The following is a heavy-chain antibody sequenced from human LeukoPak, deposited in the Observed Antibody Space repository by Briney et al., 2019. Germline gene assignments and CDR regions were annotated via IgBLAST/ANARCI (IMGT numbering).Heavy chain of an antibody. CDR3: ARDHVYGGADY. Sequence: GGSLRLSCVASGFTFSSYWMSWVRQAPGKGLEWVANIKQDGTEKYYVDSVKGRFTISRDNAKNSLYLQMNSLRTEDTALYYCARDHVYGGADYWGQGTLVTVSS. CDR2: IKQDGTEK. D-gene: IGHD5/OR15-5a*01. CDR1: GFTFSSYW. J-gene: IGHJ4*02. V-gene: IGHV3-7*05.